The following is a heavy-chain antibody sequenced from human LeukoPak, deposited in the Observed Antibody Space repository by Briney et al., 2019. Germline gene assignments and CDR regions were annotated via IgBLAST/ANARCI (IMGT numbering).Heavy chain of an antibody. V-gene: IGHV3-7*03. CDR2: IKDDGSDK. CDR3: AKDTSGSYRTADFDY. J-gene: IGHJ4*02. CDR1: GFNFSAYW. D-gene: IGHD1-26*01. Sequence: GGSLRLACSASGFNFSAYWMTWVRQAPGKGLEWVANIKDDGSDKYYMEAVKGRFTISRDNAKNSLHLQLNSLRAEDTALYYCAKDTSGSYRTADFDYWGQGTLVTVSS.